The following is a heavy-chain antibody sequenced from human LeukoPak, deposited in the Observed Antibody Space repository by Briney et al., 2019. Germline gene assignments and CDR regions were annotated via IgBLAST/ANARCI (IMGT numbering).Heavy chain of an antibody. J-gene: IGHJ4*02. D-gene: IGHD2-15*01. V-gene: IGHV3-7*01. CDR3: ARDLLDIVVVVAASHYFDY. Sequence: GGSLRLSCAASGFTFSSYWMGWVRQAPGKGLEWVASIKQDGSEKYYVDSVKGRFTISRDNAKNSLYLQMNSLRAEDTAVYYCARDLLDIVVVVAASHYFDYWGQGTLVTVSS. CDR2: IKQDGSEK. CDR1: GFTFSSYW.